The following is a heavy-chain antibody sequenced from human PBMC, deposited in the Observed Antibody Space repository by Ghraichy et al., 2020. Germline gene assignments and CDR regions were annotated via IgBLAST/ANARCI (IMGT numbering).Heavy chain of an antibody. CDR1: GFTFSSYG. J-gene: IGHJ6*02. Sequence: GGSLRLSCAASGFTFSSYGMHWVRQAPGKGLEWVAFIRYDGSNKYYADSVKGRFTISRDNSKNTLYLQMNSLRAEDTAVYYCAKDTAMVTRPGDYYYYYGMDVWGQGTTVTVSS. V-gene: IGHV3-30*02. D-gene: IGHD5-18*01. CDR3: AKDTAMVTRPGDYYYYYGMDV. CDR2: IRYDGSNK.